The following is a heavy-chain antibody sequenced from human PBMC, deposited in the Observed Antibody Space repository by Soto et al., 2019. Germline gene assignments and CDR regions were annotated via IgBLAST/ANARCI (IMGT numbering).Heavy chain of an antibody. CDR3: ARERYQVISDGMDV. J-gene: IGHJ6*02. D-gene: IGHD2-2*01. CDR1: GYTFTGYY. V-gene: IGHV1-2*02. CDR2: INPETGGT. Sequence: QVQLVQSGADVKTPGASVRVSCKASGYTFTGYYGHWVREAPGQGLEWMGWINPETGGTSYAQKFQGRVTLSRDTSINTAYLELSRLRFDDAAVYFCARERYQVISDGMDVWGQGTTVTVSS.